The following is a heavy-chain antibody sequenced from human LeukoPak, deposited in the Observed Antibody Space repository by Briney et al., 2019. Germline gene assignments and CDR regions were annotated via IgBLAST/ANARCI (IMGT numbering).Heavy chain of an antibody. D-gene: IGHD2-15*01. Sequence: SETLSLTCTVSGGSITAYYWSWIRQPPGKGLEWIGYIYHSGTTNYNPSLKSRVTISVDTSKSQFSLRLTSVTAADTAAYYCAQKAPYSPGYSQNWGQGTLVTVSS. CDR1: GGSITAYY. CDR3: AQKAPYSPGYSQN. J-gene: IGHJ1*01. CDR2: IYHSGTT. V-gene: IGHV4-59*01.